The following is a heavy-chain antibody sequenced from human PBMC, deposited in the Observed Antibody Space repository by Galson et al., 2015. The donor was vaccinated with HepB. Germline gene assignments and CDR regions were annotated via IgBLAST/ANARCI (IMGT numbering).Heavy chain of an antibody. CDR1: GGSISSINW. V-gene: IGHV4-4*02. J-gene: IGHJ4*02. CDR3: ARGLKSYGPFDN. Sequence: LSLTCTVSGGSISSINWWDWIRQSPGKGLEWIGEIHHSGFTTYNPSLKSRVSISVDKSNNQFSLRVTSVTAADTALYYCARGLKSYGPFDNWGQGILVTVS. CDR2: IHHSGFT. D-gene: IGHD3-16*01.